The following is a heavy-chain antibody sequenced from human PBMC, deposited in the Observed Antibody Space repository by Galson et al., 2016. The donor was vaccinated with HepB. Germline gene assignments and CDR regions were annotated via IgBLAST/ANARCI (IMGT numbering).Heavy chain of an antibody. J-gene: IGHJ4*02. CDR1: GFTFSDYW. V-gene: IGHV3-74*01. D-gene: IGHD3-10*01. CDR3: ARVMKNYYGPGNDY. CDR2: INTDGSSS. Sequence: SLRLSCAASGFTFSDYWMHWVRQVPGKGLVWVSRINTDGSSSRYADNVNGRFTISRDNAKKALYLEMKSLRAEDTAVYYCARVMKNYYGPGNDYFGQGTLVTVSS.